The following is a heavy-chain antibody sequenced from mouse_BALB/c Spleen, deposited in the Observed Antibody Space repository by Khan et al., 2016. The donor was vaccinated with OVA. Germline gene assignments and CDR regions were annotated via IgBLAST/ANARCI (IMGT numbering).Heavy chain of an antibody. Sequence: EVQLQESGPGLVKPSQSLSLTCTVTGFSITSDYAWNWIRQFPGDVLDWMGYITYSGSPSYHPSPKSRISITRDTSKNQFFLQLNSVTTEDTATYYCVRVRSYWGQGTLVTVSA. J-gene: IGHJ3*01. CDR1: GFSITSDYA. V-gene: IGHV3-2*02. CDR3: VRVRSY. CDR2: ITYSGSP.